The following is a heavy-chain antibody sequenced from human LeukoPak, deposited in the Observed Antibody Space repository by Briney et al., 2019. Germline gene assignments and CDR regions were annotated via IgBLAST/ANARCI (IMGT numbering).Heavy chain of an antibody. CDR2: IYYSGST. D-gene: IGHD6-13*01. J-gene: IGHJ6*02. CDR1: GGSSSSGGYC. Sequence: PSRTLSGTCTVSGGSSSSGGYCWSWSRQHPWKSLEWIGYIYYSGSTYYNPSLKSRVTISVDTYKNQFSLKLSSVTAEDTAVYYCARESEYRSSWSYYYYYGMDVWGQGTTVPVSS. CDR3: ARESEYRSSWSYYYYYGMDV. V-gene: IGHV4-31*03.